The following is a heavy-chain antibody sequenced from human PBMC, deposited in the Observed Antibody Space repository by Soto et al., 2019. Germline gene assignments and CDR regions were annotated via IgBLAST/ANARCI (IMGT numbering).Heavy chain of an antibody. Sequence: QLQLQESGPGLVKPSETLSLTCTVSGGSISSNNYYWGWVRQPPGKGLEWIGSIYESGSTYYNPSLKSRVTISVDTSKNQFSLKLSSVTAADTAVYYCASLYCSGGSCLDYWGQGTLVTVSS. V-gene: IGHV4-39*01. CDR1: GGSISSNNYY. D-gene: IGHD2-15*01. CDR3: ASLYCSGGSCLDY. CDR2: IYESGST. J-gene: IGHJ4*02.